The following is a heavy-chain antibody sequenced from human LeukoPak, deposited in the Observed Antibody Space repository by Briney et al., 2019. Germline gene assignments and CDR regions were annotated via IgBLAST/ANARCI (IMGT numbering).Heavy chain of an antibody. CDR2: VNHSGRT. Sequence: SETLSLTCAVYGGSFSGYYWSWIRQPPGKGLEWIGEVNHSGRTNYNPSLKSRVTISVDTSKNQFSLKLRSVTAADTAVYYCATTTIRLGYWGQGTLVTVSS. D-gene: IGHD1-26*01. V-gene: IGHV4-34*01. J-gene: IGHJ4*02. CDR3: ATTTIRLGY. CDR1: GGSFSGYY.